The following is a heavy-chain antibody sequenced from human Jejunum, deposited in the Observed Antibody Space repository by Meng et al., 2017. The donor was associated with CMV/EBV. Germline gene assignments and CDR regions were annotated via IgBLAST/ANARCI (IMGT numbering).Heavy chain of an antibody. CDR2: IYSGGTT. CDR3: ARFAPGRARHGGYYFDY. Sequence: SGFTVSSNYMNWVRQAPGKGLEWVSVIYSGGTTYYADSVKGRFTISRDNSKNTLYLQMNSLRAEDTAVYYCARFAPGRARHGGYYFDYWGQGSLVTVSS. D-gene: IGHD3-16*01. V-gene: IGHV3-53*01. J-gene: IGHJ4*02. CDR1: GFTVSSNY.